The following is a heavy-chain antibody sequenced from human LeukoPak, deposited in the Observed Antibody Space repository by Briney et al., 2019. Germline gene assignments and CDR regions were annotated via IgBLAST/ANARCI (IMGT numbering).Heavy chain of an antibody. D-gene: IGHD3-3*01. Sequence: PSQTLSLTCAVSGGSISSGGYSWSWIRQPPGKGLEWIGYIYHSGSTYYNPSLKSRVTMSVDTSKNQFSMKLSSVTAADTAVYYCARAEVFWSGYPDYGMDVWGQGTTVTVSS. J-gene: IGHJ6*02. V-gene: IGHV4-30-2*01. CDR2: IYHSGST. CDR1: GGSISSGGYS. CDR3: ARAEVFWSGYPDYGMDV.